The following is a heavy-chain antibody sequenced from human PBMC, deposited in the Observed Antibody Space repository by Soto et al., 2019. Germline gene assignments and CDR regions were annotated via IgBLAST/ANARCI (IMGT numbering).Heavy chain of an antibody. D-gene: IGHD1-1*01. V-gene: IGHV1-69*01. J-gene: IGHJ6*02. CDR2: INPIFGTA. CDR1: GGTFSSYA. Sequence: QVQLVQSGAEVKKPGSSVKVSCKASGGTFSSYAISWVRQAPGQGLEWMGGINPIFGTANYAQKFQGRVTITADESPSTAYRELSSLSSGDTAVYYCARDRTGTTFRLSYSGMDVWGQGTTVTVAS. CDR3: ARDRTGTTFRLSYSGMDV.